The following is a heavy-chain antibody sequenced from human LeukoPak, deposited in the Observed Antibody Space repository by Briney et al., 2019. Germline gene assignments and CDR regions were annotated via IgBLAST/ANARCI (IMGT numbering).Heavy chain of an antibody. CDR1: GYTFTGNY. D-gene: IGHD3-16*02. CDR3: ARLSGYRNWFDP. J-gene: IGHJ5*02. CDR2: INPNSGGT. V-gene: IGHV1-2*02. Sequence: ASVKVPCKASGYTFTGNYIHWVRQAPGQGLEWMGWINPNSGGTNYAQKFQGRVTMTRDTSISTAYMELSRLRSDDTAVYYCARLSGYRNWFDPWGQGTLVTVSS.